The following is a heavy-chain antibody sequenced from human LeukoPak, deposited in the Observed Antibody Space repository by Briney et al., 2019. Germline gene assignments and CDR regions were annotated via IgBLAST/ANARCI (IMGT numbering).Heavy chain of an antibody. CDR3: ARAGSERYNWFDP. J-gene: IGHJ5*02. CDR2: IIPIFGTA. D-gene: IGHD3-10*01. V-gene: IGHV1-69*05. CDR1: GGTFSSYA. Sequence: SVKVSCKASGGTFSSYAISWVRQAPGQGLEWMGGIIPIFGTANYAQKFQGRVTITTDESTSTAYMELSSLRSEDTAVYYCARAGSERYNWFDPWGQGTLVTVSS.